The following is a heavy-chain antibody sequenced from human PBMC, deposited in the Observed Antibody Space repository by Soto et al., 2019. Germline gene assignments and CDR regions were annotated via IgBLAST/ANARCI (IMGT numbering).Heavy chain of an antibody. D-gene: IGHD2-15*01. Sequence: TGGSLRLSCAASGFTFSSYWMSWVRQAPGKGLEWVANIKQDGSEKYYVDSVKGRFTISRDNAKNSLYLQMNSLRAEDTAVYYCAREASGPRGPDAFDIWGQGTMVTVSS. CDR1: GFTFSSYW. CDR3: AREASGPRGPDAFDI. V-gene: IGHV3-7*03. CDR2: IKQDGSEK. J-gene: IGHJ3*02.